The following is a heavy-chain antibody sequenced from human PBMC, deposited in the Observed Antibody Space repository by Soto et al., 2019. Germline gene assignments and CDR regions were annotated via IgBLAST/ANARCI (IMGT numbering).Heavy chain of an antibody. CDR2: ISGSGGST. D-gene: IGHD1-26*01. Sequence: GGSLRLSCAASGFTFSSYAMSWVRQAPGKGLEWVSAISGSGGSTYYADSVKGRFTISRDNSKNTLYLQMNSLRAEDTAVYYCAKYREINLRGFSGMDVWGQGTTVTVSS. CDR1: GFTFSSYA. V-gene: IGHV3-23*01. J-gene: IGHJ6*02. CDR3: AKYREINLRGFSGMDV.